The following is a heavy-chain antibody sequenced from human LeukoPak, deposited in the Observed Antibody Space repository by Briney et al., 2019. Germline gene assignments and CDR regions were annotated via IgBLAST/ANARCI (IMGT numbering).Heavy chain of an antibody. Sequence: GGSLRLSCAASGFTFSSYGMHWVRQAPGKGLEWVAVIWYGGSNKYYADSVKGRFTISRDNSKNTLYLQMNSLRAEDTAVYYCARGSGWFRYYFDYWGQGTLVTVSS. CDR3: ARGSGWFRYYFDY. J-gene: IGHJ4*02. D-gene: IGHD6-19*01. CDR2: IWYGGSNK. CDR1: GFTFSSYG. V-gene: IGHV3-33*08.